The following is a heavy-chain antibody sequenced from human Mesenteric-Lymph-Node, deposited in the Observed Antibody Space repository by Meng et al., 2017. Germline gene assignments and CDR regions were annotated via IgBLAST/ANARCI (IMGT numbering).Heavy chain of an antibody. Sequence: GGSLRLSCAASGFNFRDFYMTWIRQAPGKGLEWIAYISSGHTTIFYADSVKGRFTISRDNTDNSLFLQMNGLRSEDTAVYYCARVRGSFDTSGYYFPNYFDSWGQGTLVTVSS. CDR3: ARVRGSFDTSGYYFPNYFDS. CDR2: ISSGHTTI. V-gene: IGHV3-11*04. CDR1: GFNFRDFY. D-gene: IGHD3-22*01. J-gene: IGHJ4*02.